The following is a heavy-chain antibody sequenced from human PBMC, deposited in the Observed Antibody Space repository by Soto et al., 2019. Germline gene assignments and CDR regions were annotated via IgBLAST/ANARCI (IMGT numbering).Heavy chain of an antibody. CDR1: GGSISSGGYY. D-gene: IGHD5-12*01. V-gene: IGHV4-31*03. J-gene: IGHJ2*01. CDR3: ARLGYSGGAKNWYFDL. Sequence: QVQLQESGPGLVKPSQTLSLTCTVSGGSISSGGYYWSWIRQHPGKGLEWIGYIYYSGSTYYNPSLKSRVTISVDTSKNQFSLKLSSVTAADTAVYYCARLGYSGGAKNWYFDLWGRGTLVTVSS. CDR2: IYYSGST.